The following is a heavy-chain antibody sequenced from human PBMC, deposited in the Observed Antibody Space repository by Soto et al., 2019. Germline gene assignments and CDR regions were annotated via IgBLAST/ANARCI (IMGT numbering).Heavy chain of an antibody. Sequence: EVQLVETGGGLMQPGESLRLSCAASGFTVSYNYMSWVRQAPGKGLEWVSAISGSGGSTYYADSVKGRFTISRDNSKNTLYLQMNSLRAEDTAVYYCAKSLDSNSPYWGQGTLVTVSS. D-gene: IGHD4-4*01. CDR3: AKSLDSNSPY. CDR2: ISGSGGST. J-gene: IGHJ4*02. CDR1: GFTVSYNY. V-gene: IGHV3-23*04.